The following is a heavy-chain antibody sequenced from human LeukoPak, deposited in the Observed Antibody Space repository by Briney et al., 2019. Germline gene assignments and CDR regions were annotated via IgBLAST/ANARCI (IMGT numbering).Heavy chain of an antibody. D-gene: IGHD6-13*01. CDR3: ARDCGLQQQLVPGWFDP. CDR2: IYYSGST. J-gene: IGHJ5*02. Sequence: SETLSLTCTVSGGSISNSSYYWGWIRQPPGKGLEWIGSIYYSGSTYYNPSLKSRVTISVDTSKNQFSLKLSSVTAADTAVYYCARDCGLQQQLVPGWFDPWGQGTLVTVSS. CDR1: GGSISNSSYY. V-gene: IGHV4-39*07.